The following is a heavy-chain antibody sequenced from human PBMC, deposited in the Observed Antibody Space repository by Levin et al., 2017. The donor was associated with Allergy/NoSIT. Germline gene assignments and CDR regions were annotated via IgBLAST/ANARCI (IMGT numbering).Heavy chain of an antibody. CDR3: ARAQQLARHAFDI. CDR1: GGTFSSYA. D-gene: IGHD6-13*01. V-gene: IGHV1-69*13. CDR2: IIPIFGTA. Sequence: ASVKVSCKASGGTFSSYAISWVRQAPGQGLEWMGGIIPIFGTANYAQKFQGRVTITADESTSTAYMELSSLRSEDTAVYYCARAQQLARHAFDIWGQGTMVTVSS. J-gene: IGHJ3*02.